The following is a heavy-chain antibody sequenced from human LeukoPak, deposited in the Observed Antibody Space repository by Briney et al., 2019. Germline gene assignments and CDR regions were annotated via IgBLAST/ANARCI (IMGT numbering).Heavy chain of an antibody. V-gene: IGHV1-2*02. CDR3: ARGGEYNWNDVDFDY. Sequence: ASVKVSCKASGYTFTGYYMHWVRQAPGQGLEWMGWINPNSGGTNYAQKFQGRVTMTRDTSISTAYMELSRLRSDDTAVYYCARGGEYNWNDVDFDYWSQGTLVTVSS. D-gene: IGHD1-1*01. CDR2: INPNSGGT. CDR1: GYTFTGYY. J-gene: IGHJ4*02.